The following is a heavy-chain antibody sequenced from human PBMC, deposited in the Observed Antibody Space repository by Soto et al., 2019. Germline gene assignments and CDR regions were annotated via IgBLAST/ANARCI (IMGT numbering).Heavy chain of an antibody. CDR1: GFTVRAYA. CDR2: LFGNGGGI. Sequence: EVQLLESGGGLVQPGGSLRLSCAASGFTVRAYAMSWVRQAPGKGLEWVSGLFGNGGGISYADSVKGRFTISRDNSNNMLYLQMRSLRVKDTAVYYCAKDRQPDGLWPFDHWGQGTLVTVSS. CDR3: AKDRQPDGLWPFDH. J-gene: IGHJ4*02. V-gene: IGHV3-23*01. D-gene: IGHD2-8*01.